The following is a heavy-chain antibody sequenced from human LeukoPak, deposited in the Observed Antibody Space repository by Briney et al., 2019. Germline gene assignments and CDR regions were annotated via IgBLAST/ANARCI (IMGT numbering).Heavy chain of an antibody. D-gene: IGHD3-3*01. CDR2: ISAYNGNT. CDR3: ASTPVLRFLEWLSPPPYFDP. Sequence: ASVKVSCKASGYTFTRYGISWVRQAPGQELEWMGWISAYNGNTNYAQKLQGRVTMTTDTSTSTAYMELRSLRSDDTAVYYCASTPVLRFLEWLSPPPYFDPWGQGTLVTVSS. J-gene: IGHJ5*02. V-gene: IGHV1-18*01. CDR1: GYTFTRYG.